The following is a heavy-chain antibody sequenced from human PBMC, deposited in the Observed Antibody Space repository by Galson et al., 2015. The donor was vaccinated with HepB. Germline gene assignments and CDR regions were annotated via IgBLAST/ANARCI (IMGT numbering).Heavy chain of an antibody. CDR3: AHRRCGGDCYSVGFDY. CDR2: IYWNDDK. D-gene: IGHD2-21*01. Sequence: PALVKPTQTLTLTCTFSGFSLSTSGVGVGWIRQPSGKALEWLALIYWNDDKRYSPSLKSRLTITKDTSKNQVVLTMTNMNPVDTATYYCAHRRCGGDCYSVGFDYWGQGTLVTVSS. J-gene: IGHJ4*02. V-gene: IGHV2-5*01. CDR1: GFSLSTSGVG.